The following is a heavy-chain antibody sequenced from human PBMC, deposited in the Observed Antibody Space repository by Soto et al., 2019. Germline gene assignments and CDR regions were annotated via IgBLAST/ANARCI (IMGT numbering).Heavy chain of an antibody. Sequence: GSLRLSCAASGFTFRSFTINCFRQAPVKGLEWVSTISSNSAYIYYTDALRGRFTISRDNAKNSLHLQMNSLRAEDTAVYYCTRDASRDSSARGWFDPWGPGTLVTVSS. D-gene: IGHD6-13*01. CDR3: TRDASRDSSARGWFDP. V-gene: IGHV3-21*01. CDR1: GFTFRSFT. J-gene: IGHJ5*02. CDR2: ISSNSAYI.